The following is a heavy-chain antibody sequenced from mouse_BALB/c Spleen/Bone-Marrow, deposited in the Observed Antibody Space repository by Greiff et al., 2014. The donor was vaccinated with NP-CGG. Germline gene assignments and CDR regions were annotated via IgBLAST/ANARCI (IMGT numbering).Heavy chain of an antibody. CDR3: ARKVWYYAMDY. CDR2: INPYNDGT. V-gene: IGHV1-14*01. D-gene: IGHD2-10*02. J-gene: IGHJ4*01. CDR1: GYTFTSYV. Sequence: EVKLVESGPELVKPGASVKISCKASGYTFTSYVMHWVKQKPGQGLEWIGYINPYNDGTKYNEKFKGKATLTSDKSSSTAYMELSSLTSEDSAVYYCARKVWYYAMDYWGQGTSVTVSS.